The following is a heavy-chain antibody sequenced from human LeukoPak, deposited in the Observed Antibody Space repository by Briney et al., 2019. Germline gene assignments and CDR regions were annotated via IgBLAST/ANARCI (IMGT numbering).Heavy chain of an antibody. V-gene: IGHV1-2*02. CDR3: ARVAYYYDSSGSYFDY. CDR2: INPNSGGT. J-gene: IGHJ4*02. CDR1: GYTFTGYY. Sequence: ASVKVSCKASGYTFTGYYMFWVRQAPGQGLEWMGWINPNSGGTNYAQKFQGRVTMTRDTSISTAYMELSRLRSDDTAVYYCARVAYYYDSSGSYFDYWGQGTLVTVSS. D-gene: IGHD3-22*01.